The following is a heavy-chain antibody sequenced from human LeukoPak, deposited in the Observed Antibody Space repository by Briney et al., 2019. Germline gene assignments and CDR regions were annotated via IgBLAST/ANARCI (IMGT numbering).Heavy chain of an antibody. CDR3: AELGITMIGGV. CDR1: GFTFSSYW. V-gene: IGHV3-74*01. D-gene: IGHD3-10*02. J-gene: IGHJ6*04. CDR2: INSDGRST. Sequence: PGGSLRLSCAASGFTFSSYWMSWVRQAPGKGLVWVSRINSDGRSTNYADSVKGRFTISRDNAKNTLYLQMNSLRAEDTAVYYCAELGITMIGGVWGKGTTVTISS.